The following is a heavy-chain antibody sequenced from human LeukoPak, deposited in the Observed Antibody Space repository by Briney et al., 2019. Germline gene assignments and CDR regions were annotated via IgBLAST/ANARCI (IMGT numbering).Heavy chain of an antibody. CDR1: GFTFSSYW. CDR2: IKQDGNEK. J-gene: IGHJ4*02. CDR3: ARDGAFRIYDY. Sequence: GGSLRLSCAASGFTFSSYWMTWVRQAPGKRLEWVASIKQDGNEKYYVDSVKGRFTISRDNARNSLYLQMSSLRADDTAVYYCARDGAFRIYDYWGQGTLVTVSS. V-gene: IGHV3-7*01. D-gene: IGHD3-3*02.